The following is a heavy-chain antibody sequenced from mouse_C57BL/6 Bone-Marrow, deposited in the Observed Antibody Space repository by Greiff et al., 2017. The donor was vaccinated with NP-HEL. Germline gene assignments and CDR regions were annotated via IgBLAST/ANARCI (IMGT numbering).Heavy chain of an antibody. CDR2: ISDGGSYT. CDR3: AAHKFAMDY. D-gene: IGHD3-1*01. CDR1: GFTFSSYA. J-gene: IGHJ4*01. V-gene: IGHV5-4*01. Sequence: EVHLVESGGGLVKPGGSLKLSCAASGFTFSSYAMSWVRQTPEKRLEWVATISDGGSYTYYPDNVKGRFTISRDNAKNNLYLQMSHLKSEDTAMYYCAAHKFAMDYWGQGTSVTVSS.